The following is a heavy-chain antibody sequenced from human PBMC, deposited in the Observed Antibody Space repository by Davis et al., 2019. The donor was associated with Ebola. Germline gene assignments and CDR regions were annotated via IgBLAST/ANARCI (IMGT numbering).Heavy chain of an antibody. CDR1: GFTVSSNY. J-gene: IGHJ6*02. CDR3: AKDRRYSNYERVYYYYGMDV. D-gene: IGHD4-11*01. V-gene: IGHV3-53*05. Sequence: GGSLRLSCAASGFTVSSNYMSWVRQAPGKGLEWVSVIYSGGSTYYADSVKGRFTISRDNSKNTLYLQMNSLRAEDTAVYYCAKDRRYSNYERVYYYYGMDVWGQGTTVTVSS. CDR2: IYSGGST.